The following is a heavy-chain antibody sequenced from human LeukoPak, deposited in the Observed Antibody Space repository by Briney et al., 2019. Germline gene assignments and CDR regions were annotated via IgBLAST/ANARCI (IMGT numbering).Heavy chain of an antibody. V-gene: IGHV4-34*01. Sequence: SETLSLTCAVYGGSFSGYYWSWIRQPPGKGLEWIGEINHSGSTNYNPSLKSRVTISVDTSKNQFSLKLSSVTAADTAMYYCARGGMVDITDCFDPWGQGTLVTVSS. CDR1: GGSFSGYY. CDR2: INHSGST. J-gene: IGHJ5*02. D-gene: IGHD1-26*01. CDR3: ARGGMVDITDCFDP.